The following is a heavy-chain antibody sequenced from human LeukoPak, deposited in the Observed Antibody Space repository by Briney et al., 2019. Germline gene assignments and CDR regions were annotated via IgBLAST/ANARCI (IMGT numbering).Heavy chain of an antibody. V-gene: IGHV3-7*01. CDR1: GFTFSSYW. CDR2: IKQDGSEK. D-gene: IGHD3-3*01. CDR3: ARENYDFWNGYYAPGDYYYYYMDV. J-gene: IGHJ6*03. Sequence: GGSLRLSCAASGFTFSSYWVSWVRQAPGKGLEWVANIKQDGSEKYYVDSVKGRFTISRDNAKNSLYLQMNSLRAEDKAVDYCARENYDFWNGYYAPGDYYYYYMDVWGKGTTVTVSS.